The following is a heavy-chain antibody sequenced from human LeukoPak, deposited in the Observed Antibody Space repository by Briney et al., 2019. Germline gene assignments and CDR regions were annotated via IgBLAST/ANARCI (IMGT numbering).Heavy chain of an antibody. CDR2: ISSSGGTT. J-gene: IGHJ4*02. CDR3: AKDQRYFDCFDY. CDR1: GFTFSSYG. V-gene: IGHV3-23*01. Sequence: GGSLRLSCAASGFTFSSYGMSWVRQAPGKGLEWVSTISSSGGTTYYADSVKGRFTISRDNSKNTLYLQMNSLRAEDTAIYYCAKDQRYFDCFDYWGQGTLVTVSS. D-gene: IGHD3-9*01.